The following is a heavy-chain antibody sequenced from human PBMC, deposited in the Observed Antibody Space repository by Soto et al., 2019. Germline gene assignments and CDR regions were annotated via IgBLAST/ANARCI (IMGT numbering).Heavy chain of an antibody. J-gene: IGHJ3*02. CDR3: ARDRLDFWSGQRGDAFAI. V-gene: IGHV1-18*01. CDR2: ISAYNGNT. CDR1: GYTFTSYG. Sequence: ASVKVSCKASGYTFTSYGISWVRQAPGQGLEWMGWISAYNGNTNYAQKLQGRVTMTTDTSTSTAYMELRSLRSDDTAVYYCARDRLDFWSGQRGDAFAIWGQGTMVTVSS. D-gene: IGHD3-3*01.